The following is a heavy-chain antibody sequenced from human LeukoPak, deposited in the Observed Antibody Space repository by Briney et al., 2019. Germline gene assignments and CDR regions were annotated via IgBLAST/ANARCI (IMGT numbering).Heavy chain of an antibody. D-gene: IGHD2-2*01. CDR2: ISAYNGNT. V-gene: IGHV1-18*01. CDR3: ARVRYCTSTSCYGPEDDAFDI. CDR1: GYSFTRYG. J-gene: IGHJ3*02. Sequence: GASVKVSCKASGYSFTRYGISWVRQAPGQGLEWMAWISAYNGNTNYAQKFQGRVTMTTDTSSSTAYMELRSLRYGDTALYYCARVRYCTSTSCYGPEDDAFDIWGQGTMVTVSS.